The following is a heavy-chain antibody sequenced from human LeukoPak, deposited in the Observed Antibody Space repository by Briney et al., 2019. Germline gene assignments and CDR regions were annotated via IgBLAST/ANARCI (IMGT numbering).Heavy chain of an antibody. D-gene: IGHD2-8*01. J-gene: IGHJ6*02. CDR3: AREGIVLMVSLERGVGMDV. V-gene: IGHV3-7*03. CDR1: GFTFSRYW. Sequence: GGSLRLSCAASGFTFSRYWMSWVRQAPGKGLEWVANIKQDGSEKYYVDSVKGRFTISRDNAKNSLYLQMNSLRAEDTAVYYCAREGIVLMVSLERGVGMDVWGQGTTVTVSS. CDR2: IKQDGSEK.